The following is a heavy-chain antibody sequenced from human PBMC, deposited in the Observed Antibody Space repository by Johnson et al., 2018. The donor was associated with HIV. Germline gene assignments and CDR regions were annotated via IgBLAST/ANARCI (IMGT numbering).Heavy chain of an antibody. CDR2: ISYDGSNK. CDR1: GFTFSSYG. V-gene: IGHV3-30*03. Sequence: QVQLVESGGGVVQPGRSLRLSCAASGFTFSSYGMHWVRQAPGKGLEWVAVISYDGSNKYYADSVKGRFTISRDNSKNTLYLQMNSLRAEDTAVYYCARAGYYYDSSGIFIPQDAFDIRGRGTMVTVSS. D-gene: IGHD3-22*01. J-gene: IGHJ3*02. CDR3: ARAGYYYDSSGIFIPQDAFDI.